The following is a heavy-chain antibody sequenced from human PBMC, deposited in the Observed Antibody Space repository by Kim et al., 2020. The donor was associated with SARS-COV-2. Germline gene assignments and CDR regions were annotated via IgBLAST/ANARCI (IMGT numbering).Heavy chain of an antibody. V-gene: IGHV4-39*01. CDR1: GGSVSSSNYY. CDR3: ARLRSSSWHFDY. CDR2: IYYSGST. D-gene: IGHD6-13*01. J-gene: IGHJ4*02. Sequence: SETLSLTCTVSGGSVSSSNYYWACIRQPPGKELEWIGSIYYSGSTYYNPSLKSRLTISVETSKNQFSLNLKSVTAADTAIYYCARLRSSSWHFDYWGQGTLVTVSS.